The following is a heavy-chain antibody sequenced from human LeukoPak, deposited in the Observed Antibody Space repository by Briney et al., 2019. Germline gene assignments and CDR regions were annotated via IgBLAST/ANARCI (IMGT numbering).Heavy chain of an antibody. V-gene: IGHV3-21*01. CDR1: GFTFSSYS. CDR2: ISSSSSYI. D-gene: IGHD4-17*01. J-gene: IGHJ4*02. CDR3: ARDPMPTVTTEDY. Sequence: GGSLRLSCAASGFTFSSYSMNWVRQAPGKGLEWVSSISSSSSYIYYADSVKGRFTISRDNAKNSLYLQMSSLRAEDTAVYYCARDPMPTVTTEDYWGQGTLVTVSS.